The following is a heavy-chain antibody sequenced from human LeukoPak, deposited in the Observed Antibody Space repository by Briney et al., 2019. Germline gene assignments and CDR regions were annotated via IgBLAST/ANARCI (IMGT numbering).Heavy chain of an antibody. CDR3: AKDVAPDSGWDLDY. D-gene: IGHD6-19*01. J-gene: IGHJ4*02. CDR2: ISGSGGST. Sequence: GGSLRLSCAASGFTFSSYAMSWVRQAPGKGLEWVSAISGSGGSTYYADSVKGRFTISRDNSKNMLYLQMNGLRVEDTAVYYCAKDVAPDSGWDLDYWGQGTLVTVSS. CDR1: GFTFSSYA. V-gene: IGHV3-23*01.